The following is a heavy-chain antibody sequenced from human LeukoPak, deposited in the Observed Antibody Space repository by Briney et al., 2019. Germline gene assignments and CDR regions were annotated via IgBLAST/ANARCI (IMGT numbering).Heavy chain of an antibody. V-gene: IGHV3-30-3*01. J-gene: IGHJ4*02. CDR3: ASNPGYSSSWEEYYFDY. Sequence: GGSVRLSCAVSGFTFSSYAMHWVRQARGKGLVWVAVISYDGSNKYYADSVKGRFTISRDNSKNTLYLQMNSLRAEDTAVYYCASNPGYSSSWEEYYFDYWGQGTLVTVSS. CDR1: GFTFSSYA. CDR2: ISYDGSNK. D-gene: IGHD6-13*01.